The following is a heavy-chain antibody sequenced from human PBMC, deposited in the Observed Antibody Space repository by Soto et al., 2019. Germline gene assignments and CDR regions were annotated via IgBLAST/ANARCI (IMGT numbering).Heavy chain of an antibody. CDR2: IYYSGST. J-gene: IGHJ5*02. CDR3: AIYTNNWNFNWFDP. CDR1: GGSISSSSYY. Sequence: SETLSLTCTVSGGSISSSSYYWGWIRQPPGKGLEWIGSIYYSGSTYYNPSLKSRVTISVDTSKNQFSLKLSSVTAADTAVYYCAIYTNNWNFNWFDPWGQGTLVTVSS. V-gene: IGHV4-39*01. D-gene: IGHD1-7*01.